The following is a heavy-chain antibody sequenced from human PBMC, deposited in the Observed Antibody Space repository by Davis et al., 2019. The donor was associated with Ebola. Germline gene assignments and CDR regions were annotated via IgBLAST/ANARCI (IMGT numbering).Heavy chain of an antibody. CDR2: ISQSVFT. D-gene: IGHD1-26*01. CDR3: ARGGVGGTGWFDP. CDR1: GGSISSSGW. Sequence: SETLSLTCAVSGGSISSSGWWSWVRQPPGKGLEWIGEISQSVFTNYNPSLKSRVTISADKSKNQFSLILSSVTAADTAVYYCARGGVGGTGWFDPWGQGTLVTVSS. J-gene: IGHJ5*02. V-gene: IGHV4-4*02.